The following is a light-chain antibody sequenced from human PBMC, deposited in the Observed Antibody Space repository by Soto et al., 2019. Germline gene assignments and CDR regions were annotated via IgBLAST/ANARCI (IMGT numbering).Light chain of an antibody. Sequence: ELVLTKSPGTLSLSPGERATLSCRASQSVSRNYLAWYQQKPGQAPRLLFYGASSRVTGIPQRLSGSGSGTEFTLTISRLEPEDFAVYDCQHYGSSITFGQGTRLEIK. CDR1: QSVSRNY. J-gene: IGKJ5*01. CDR2: GAS. CDR3: QHYGSSIT. V-gene: IGKV3-20*01.